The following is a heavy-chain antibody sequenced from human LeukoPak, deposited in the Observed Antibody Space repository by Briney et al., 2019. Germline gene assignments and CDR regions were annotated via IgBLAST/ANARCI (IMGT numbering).Heavy chain of an antibody. Sequence: SVKVSCKASGGTFSSYAISWVRQAPGQGLEWMGGIIPIFGTANYAQKFQGRVTITADESTSTAYMGLSSLRSEDTAVYYCAREGGSYSVNWFDPWGQGTLVTVSS. D-gene: IGHD1-26*01. J-gene: IGHJ5*02. CDR1: GGTFSSYA. CDR2: IIPIFGTA. CDR3: AREGGSYSVNWFDP. V-gene: IGHV1-69*13.